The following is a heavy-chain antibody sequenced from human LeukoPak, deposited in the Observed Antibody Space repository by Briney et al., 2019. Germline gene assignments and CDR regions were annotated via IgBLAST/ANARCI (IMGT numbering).Heavy chain of an antibody. J-gene: IGHJ4*01. CDR1: GFSVTNNY. Sequence: WGSLRLSCAVSGFSVTNNYMSWVRQAPGKGLEWVSVFYVGGATYYAASVKGRFTISRDNSENTLYLQMKSLRAEDTAVYYCARGDGYNFFDYWGQGILPTVSS. D-gene: IGHD5-24*01. CDR3: ARGDGYNFFDY. V-gene: IGHV3-53*01. CDR2: FYVGGAT.